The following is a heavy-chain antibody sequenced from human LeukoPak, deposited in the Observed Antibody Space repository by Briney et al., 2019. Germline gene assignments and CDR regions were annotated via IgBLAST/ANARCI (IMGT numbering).Heavy chain of an antibody. CDR2: IYYSGST. CDR3: ARGIAGSSSWYGY. J-gene: IGHJ4*02. D-gene: IGHD6-13*01. Sequence: SESLSLTCTVSGGSISSYFWSWLRQPPGKGLEWIGYIYYSGSTNYNPSLKSRVTISVDTSKNQFSLKLSSVTAADTAVYYCARGIAGSSSWYGYWGQGTLVTVSS. V-gene: IGHV4-59*01. CDR1: GGSISSYF.